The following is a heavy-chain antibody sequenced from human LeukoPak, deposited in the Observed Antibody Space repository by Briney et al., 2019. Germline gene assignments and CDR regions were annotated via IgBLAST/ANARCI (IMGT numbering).Heavy chain of an antibody. CDR1: GFTFSDYY. CDR3: ARGLYSGSYPMGY. V-gene: IGHV3-11*04. J-gene: IGHJ4*02. D-gene: IGHD1-26*01. CDR2: ISSSSSTI. Sequence: TGGSLRLSCAASGFTFSDYYMSWIRQAPGKGLEWVSYISSSSSTIYYADSVKGRFTISRDNAKNSLYLQMNSLRAEDTAVYYCARGLYSGSYPMGYWGQGTLVTVSS.